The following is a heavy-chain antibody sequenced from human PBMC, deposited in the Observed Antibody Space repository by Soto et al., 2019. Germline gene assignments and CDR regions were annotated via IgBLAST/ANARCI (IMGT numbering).Heavy chain of an antibody. Sequence: GGSLRLSCAASGFTVSSNYMSWVRQAPGKGLEWVSVIYSGGSTYYADSVKGRFTISRDNSKNTLYLQMNSLRAEDTAVYYCARDLYSSGSNYYYGMDVWGQGTTVTVS. CDR3: ARDLYSSGSNYYYGMDV. D-gene: IGHD5-18*01. J-gene: IGHJ6*02. CDR1: GFTVSSNY. CDR2: IYSGGST. V-gene: IGHV3-53*01.